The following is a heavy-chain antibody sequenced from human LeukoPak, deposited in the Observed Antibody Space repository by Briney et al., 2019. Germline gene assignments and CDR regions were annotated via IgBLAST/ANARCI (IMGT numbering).Heavy chain of an antibody. CDR3: ARRRVTVVRGVDITSYYFDY. CDR1: GFTFDDYG. D-gene: IGHD3-10*01. V-gene: IGHV3-20*04. J-gene: IGHJ4*02. CDR2: INWNGGST. Sequence: GGSLRLSCAASGFTFDDYGMSWVRQAPGKGLEWVSGINWNGGSTGYADSVKGRFTISRDNAKNSLYLQMNNLRAEDTALYYCARRRVTVVRGVDITSYYFDYWSQGTLVTVSS.